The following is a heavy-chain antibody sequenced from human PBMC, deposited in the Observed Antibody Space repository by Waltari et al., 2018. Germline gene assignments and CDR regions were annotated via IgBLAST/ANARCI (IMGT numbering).Heavy chain of an antibody. CDR2: INHSGST. D-gene: IGHD3-3*01. Sequence: QVQLQQWGAGLLKPSETLSLTCAVYGGSFSGYYWSWIRQPPGKGLEWIGEINHSGSTNYNPSLKSRVTISVDTSKNQFSLKLSSVTAADTAVYYCSRDSIWSGIGLFDYWGQGTLVTVSS. V-gene: IGHV4-34*01. CDR1: GGSFSGYY. CDR3: SRDSIWSGIGLFDY. J-gene: IGHJ4*02.